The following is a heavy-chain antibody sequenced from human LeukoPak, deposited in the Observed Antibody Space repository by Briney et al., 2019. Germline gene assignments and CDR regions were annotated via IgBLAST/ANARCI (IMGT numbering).Heavy chain of an antibody. CDR3: ARGDYDILTGYYGSGHWFDP. CDR2: IYHSGST. CDR1: GGSFSGYY. J-gene: IGHJ5*02. D-gene: IGHD3-9*01. Sequence: PSETLSLTCAVYGGSFSGYYWSWIRQPPGKGLEWIGSIYHSGSTYYNPSLKSRVTISVDTSKNQFSLKLSSVTAADTAVYYCARGDYDILTGYYGSGHWFDPWGQGTLVTVSS. V-gene: IGHV4-34*01.